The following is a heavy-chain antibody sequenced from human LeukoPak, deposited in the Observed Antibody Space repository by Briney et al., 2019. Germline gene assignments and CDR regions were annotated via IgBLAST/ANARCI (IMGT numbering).Heavy chain of an antibody. CDR2: ISPYDGDT. D-gene: IGHD2-21*02. J-gene: IGHJ5*02. CDR3: ARDYCTRGGDCYKEDLFDP. CDR1: GYTFGIYG. Sequence: ASVKVSCKASGYTFGIYGISWVRQAPGQGLEWMAWISPYDGDTNYAQKFEGRVTMTTETSTNTAYMELRSLRSDDTAIYYCARDYCTRGGDCYKEDLFDPWGQGTQITVSA. V-gene: IGHV1-18*01.